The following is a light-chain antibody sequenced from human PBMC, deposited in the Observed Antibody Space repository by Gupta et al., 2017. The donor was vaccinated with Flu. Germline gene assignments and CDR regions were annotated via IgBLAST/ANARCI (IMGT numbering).Light chain of an antibody. CDR1: QSVNSN. Sequence: EIVMTQSPATLSVSPGERATLSCRASQSVNSNLAWYQQKPGQAPRLLIYGASTRATGIPARFSGSGSGTDFTLTISSLQSEDFAVYYCQQYNNWLGTFGQGTKVEIK. V-gene: IGKV3-15*01. J-gene: IGKJ1*01. CDR3: QQYNNWLGT. CDR2: GAS.